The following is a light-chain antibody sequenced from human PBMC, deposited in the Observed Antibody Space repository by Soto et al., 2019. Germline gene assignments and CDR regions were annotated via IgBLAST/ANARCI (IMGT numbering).Light chain of an antibody. V-gene: IGLV1-40*01. J-gene: IGLJ2*01. CDR2: ANT. CDR1: SSNIGAGYD. CDR3: QSYDSSVI. Sequence: QSVLTQPPSMSGAPGQRVTISCTGSSSNIGAGYDVHWYQQLPGTAPKLLIYANTNRPSGVPDRFSGSKSGTSASLAITGLQAEDEADYYCQSYDSSVIFGGGTQLTVL.